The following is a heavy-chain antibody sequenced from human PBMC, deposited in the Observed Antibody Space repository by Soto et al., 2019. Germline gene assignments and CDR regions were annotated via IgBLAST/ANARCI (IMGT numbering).Heavy chain of an antibody. CDR1: DDSISSGGYY. V-gene: IGHV4-31*03. CDR3: ARVPDY. CDR2: IYGTGNM. J-gene: IGHJ4*02. D-gene: IGHD2-2*01. Sequence: PSETLSLTCTVSDDSISSGGYYWSWIRQHPGKGLEWIGYIYGTGNMYYNPSLKSRVTISIDRSKNQFSLKLSSVTAADTAVYYCARVPDYWGQGILVTVSS.